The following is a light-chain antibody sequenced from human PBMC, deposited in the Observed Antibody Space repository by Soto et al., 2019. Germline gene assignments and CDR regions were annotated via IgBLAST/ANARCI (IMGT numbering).Light chain of an antibody. J-gene: IGKJ1*01. CDR2: GAS. V-gene: IGKV3-20*01. CDR1: QSVSSNY. CDR3: QQYGSSPWT. Sequence: EILLTQSPGTLSLSPGERATLSCRASQSVSSNYLAWYQQKPGQAPRLLIYGASTRATGIPDRVSGSGSGTDFALTIGRLEPEDSAVYYCQQYGSSPWTFGQGTKVEIK.